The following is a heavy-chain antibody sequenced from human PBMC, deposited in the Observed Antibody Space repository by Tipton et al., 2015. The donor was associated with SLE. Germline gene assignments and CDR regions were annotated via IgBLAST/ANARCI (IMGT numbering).Heavy chain of an antibody. CDR3: AKNWGCTTNLFVP. D-gene: IGHD7-27*01. CDR1: GLTFRSYG. Sequence: SLRLSCEVSGLTFRSYGMSWVRQAPGKGLEWVSVIRGGAGNTYYADSVKGRFTISRVNSKNTLYLQMNSLSAEVTAVYYCAKNWGCTTNLFVPWVHGTLVTVSS. V-gene: IGHV3-23*01. CDR2: IRGGAGNT. J-gene: IGHJ5*02.